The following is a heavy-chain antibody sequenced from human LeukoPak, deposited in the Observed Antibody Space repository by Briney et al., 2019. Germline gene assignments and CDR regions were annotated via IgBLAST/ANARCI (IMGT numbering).Heavy chain of an antibody. J-gene: IGHJ4*02. V-gene: IGHV4-39*02. CDR1: GGSISTSSYY. D-gene: IGHD3-22*01. CDR3: ARETKTYYFDSSAYYPYYFDS. CDR2: IYYSGST. Sequence: SETLSLTCIVSGGSISTSSYYWGWIRQPPGKGLEWIGTIYYSGSTNYNPSLKGRVTISVDTSKNQFSLKLSSVTAADTAVYYCARETKTYYFDSSAYYPYYFDSWGQGTLVTVSS.